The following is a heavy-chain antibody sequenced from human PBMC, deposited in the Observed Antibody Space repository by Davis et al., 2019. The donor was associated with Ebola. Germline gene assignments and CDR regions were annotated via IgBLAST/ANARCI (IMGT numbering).Heavy chain of an antibody. CDR3: ARVRGTGDPDY. Sequence: GESLKISCAASGFTFSRYAIHWVRQAPGKGLEWVAVISYDGNNKYYADSVKGRFTSSRDNSKNTLYLQMNSLRAEDTAVYYCARVRGTGDPDYWGQGTLVTVSS. J-gene: IGHJ4*02. D-gene: IGHD7-27*01. CDR1: GFTFSRYA. V-gene: IGHV3-30-3*01. CDR2: ISYDGNNK.